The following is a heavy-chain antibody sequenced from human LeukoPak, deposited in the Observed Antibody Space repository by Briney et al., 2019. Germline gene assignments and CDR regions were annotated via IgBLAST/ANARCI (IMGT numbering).Heavy chain of an antibody. J-gene: IGHJ4*02. Sequence: SETLSLTCTVSGGSISSYYWSWIRQPPGKGLEWIGYIYYSGRTNYNPSLKSRVTISVDTSKNQFSLKLTSVTAADTAVYYCARHVEQWLSPFDYWGQGTLVTVSS. V-gene: IGHV4-59*08. CDR2: IYYSGRT. CDR1: GGSISSYY. D-gene: IGHD6-19*01. CDR3: ARHVEQWLSPFDY.